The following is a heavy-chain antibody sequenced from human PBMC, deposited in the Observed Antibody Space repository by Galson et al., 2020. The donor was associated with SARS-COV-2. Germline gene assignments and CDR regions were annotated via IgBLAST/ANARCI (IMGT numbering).Heavy chain of an antibody. D-gene: IGHD3-9*01. CDR3: ARAPDYDVLTGSYPDCFDV. Sequence: SETLSLTCAVYGGSFSGYCWSWIRQPPGKGLEWIGEIMHSGSTNYNPSLKSRVTISVDTSKNQFSLKLSSVTAADTAVYYCARAPDYDVLTGSYPDCFDVWGQGTMVTVSS. CDR2: IMHSGST. J-gene: IGHJ3*01. V-gene: IGHV4-34*12. CDR1: GGSFSGYC.